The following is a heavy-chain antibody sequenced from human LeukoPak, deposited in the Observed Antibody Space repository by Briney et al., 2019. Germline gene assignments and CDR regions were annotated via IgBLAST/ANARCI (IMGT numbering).Heavy chain of an antibody. V-gene: IGHV3-30*03. D-gene: IGHD6-19*01. Sequence: PGGSLRLSCAASGFMFSSYWMSWVRQAPGKGLEWVAVISYDGSNKYYADSVKGRFTISRDNSKNTLYLQMNSLRAEDTAVYYCARKSLVAGPIDYYYMDVWGKGTTVTVSS. CDR1: GFMFSSYW. J-gene: IGHJ6*03. CDR3: ARKSLVAGPIDYYYMDV. CDR2: ISYDGSNK.